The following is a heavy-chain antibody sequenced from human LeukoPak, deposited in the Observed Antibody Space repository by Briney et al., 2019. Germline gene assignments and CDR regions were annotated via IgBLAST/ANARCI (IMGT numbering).Heavy chain of an antibody. CDR3: ARTMTTGTTHGELDF. CDR2: ISTYTGNS. V-gene: IGHV1-18*01. J-gene: IGHJ4*02. Sequence: GASVKVSCKASGYTFSNYVLTWVRQAPGQGLEWMGRISTYTGNSNYAQKFQDRVTVTTDTSTSTAYMELRNLSSDDTAVYYCARTMTTGTTHGELDFWGQGTLVTVSS. CDR1: GYTFSNYV. D-gene: IGHD4-17*01.